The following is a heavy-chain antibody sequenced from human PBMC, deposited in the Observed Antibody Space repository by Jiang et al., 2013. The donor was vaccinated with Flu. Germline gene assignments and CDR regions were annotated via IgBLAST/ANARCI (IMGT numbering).Heavy chain of an antibody. D-gene: IGHD6-13*01. Sequence: GLVKPSQTLSLTCAISGDSVSSNSAAWNWIRQSPSRGLEWLGRTYYRSKWYNNYAVSVKSRITINPDTSKNQFSLQLNSVTPEDTAIYYCAREPELQLVLSPLDYWGQGTLVTVSS. J-gene: IGHJ4*02. CDR1: GDSVSSNSAA. CDR3: AREPELQLVLSPLDY. V-gene: IGHV6-1*01. CDR2: TYYRSKWYN.